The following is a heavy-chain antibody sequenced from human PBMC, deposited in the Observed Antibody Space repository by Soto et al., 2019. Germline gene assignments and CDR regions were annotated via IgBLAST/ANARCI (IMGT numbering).Heavy chain of an antibody. Sequence: GGSRRLSGAASGFTFSSYAMSWVRQAPGKGLEWVSAISGGGGSTYYTDSVKGRLTISRDNSRNTLYLQMNSLRAEDTAVYYCAKDRGGSGWRFDYWGQGTLVTVSS. D-gene: IGHD6-19*01. J-gene: IGHJ4*02. CDR3: AKDRGGSGWRFDY. CDR2: ISGGGGST. V-gene: IGHV3-23*01. CDR1: GFTFSSYA.